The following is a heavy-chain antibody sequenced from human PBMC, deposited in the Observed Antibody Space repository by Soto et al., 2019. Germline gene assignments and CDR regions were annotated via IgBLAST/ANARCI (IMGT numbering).Heavy chain of an antibody. D-gene: IGHD6-6*01. CDR3: TRAPRADH. V-gene: IGHV1-3*01. Sequence: EAPLTVSCTASGYTITGVPRHWVRQAPGQRLEWMGWISAGNGDTKYSQKFQGTVTVTRDTSASTAYIELITLRAEDTAVYYCTRAPRADHWGQGT. CDR2: ISAGNGDT. CDR1: GYTITGVP. J-gene: IGHJ1*01.